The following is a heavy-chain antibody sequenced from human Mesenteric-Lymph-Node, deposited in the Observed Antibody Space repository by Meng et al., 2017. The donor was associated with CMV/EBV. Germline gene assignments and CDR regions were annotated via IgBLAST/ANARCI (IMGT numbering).Heavy chain of an antibody. V-gene: IGHV4-61*01. Sequence: CTVSGGSVSRGSSYWSWSRQPPGKGLEWIGYIYYSGSTNYNPSLKSRVTISVNTSKNQFSLKLSSVTAADTAVYYCARVQWLGCLDYWGQGTLVTVSS. D-gene: IGHD6-19*01. CDR3: ARVQWLGCLDY. CDR1: GGSVSRGSSY. CDR2: IYYSGST. J-gene: IGHJ4*02.